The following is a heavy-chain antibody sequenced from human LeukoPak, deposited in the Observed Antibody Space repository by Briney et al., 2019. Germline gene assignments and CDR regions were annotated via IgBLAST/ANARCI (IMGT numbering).Heavy chain of an antibody. CDR3: ARHVDTAMGWGLGYYYYYMDV. V-gene: IGHV4-39*01. Sequence: SETLSLTCTVSGGSISSSNNYWGWIRQPPGKGLEWIGSIYYTGSTYYSPSLESRLTISVDTPKNHFSLKLSSVTAADTAVYYCARHVDTAMGWGLGYYYYYMDVWGKGTTVTVSS. J-gene: IGHJ6*03. D-gene: IGHD5-18*01. CDR1: GGSISSSNNY. CDR2: IYYTGST.